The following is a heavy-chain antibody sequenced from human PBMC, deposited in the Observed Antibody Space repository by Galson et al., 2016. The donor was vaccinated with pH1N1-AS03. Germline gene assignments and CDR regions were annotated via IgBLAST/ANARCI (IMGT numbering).Heavy chain of an antibody. D-gene: IGHD5/OR15-5a*01. Sequence: SLRLSCAASGFTFSSFVMSWVRQAPGKGLEWVAAITGSGGTTYYGDSVKGRFTVSRDNSNNTLYLELNSLRAGDTAIYYCAKDLRSKIKVSGFDYWGQRALVTVSS. CDR1: GFTFSSFV. CDR3: AKDLRSKIKVSGFDY. CDR2: ITGSGGTT. V-gene: IGHV3-23*01. J-gene: IGHJ4*02.